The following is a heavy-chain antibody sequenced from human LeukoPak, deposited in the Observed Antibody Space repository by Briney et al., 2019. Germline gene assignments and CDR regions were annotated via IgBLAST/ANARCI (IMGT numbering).Heavy chain of an antibody. J-gene: IGHJ5*02. V-gene: IGHV1-69*05. D-gene: IGHD1-26*01. CDR1: GGTFSSYA. Sequence: ASVKVSCKASGGTFSSYAISWVRQAPGQGLEWMGGIIPIFGTANYAQKFQGRVTITTDESTSTAYMELSSLRSEDTAVYYCARDDSRYYGNWFDPWGQGTLVTVSS. CDR3: ARDDSRYYGNWFDP. CDR2: IIPIFGTA.